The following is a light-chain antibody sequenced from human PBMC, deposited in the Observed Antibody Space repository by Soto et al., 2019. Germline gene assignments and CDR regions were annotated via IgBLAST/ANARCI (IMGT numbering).Light chain of an antibody. J-gene: IGKJ4*01. CDR2: LGS. Sequence: DIVMTQSPLSLPVTPGEPASISCRSSQSLLHSNGYNYLDWYLQKPGQSPQLLIYLGSNRASGVPDRFSGSGSGTDFTLKISRVEAEDVWGYLCMQALQTPLTFGGGTKVEIK. CDR3: MQALQTPLT. CDR1: QSLLHSNGYNY. V-gene: IGKV2-28*01.